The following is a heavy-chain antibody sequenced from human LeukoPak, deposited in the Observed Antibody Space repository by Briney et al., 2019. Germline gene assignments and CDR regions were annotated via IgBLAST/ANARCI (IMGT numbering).Heavy chain of an antibody. CDR2: ISGSGGNT. CDR1: GFTFSNYA. J-gene: IGHJ4*02. D-gene: IGHD4-11*01. CDR3: ANPPTVTSLHY. Sequence: GGSLRLSCAASGFTFSNYAMSWVRQAPGRGLEWLSSISGSGGNTYYADSVKGRFTISRDNSKNTLYLQMNSLRAEDTAIYYCANPPTVTSLHYWGQGTLVTVSS. V-gene: IGHV3-23*01.